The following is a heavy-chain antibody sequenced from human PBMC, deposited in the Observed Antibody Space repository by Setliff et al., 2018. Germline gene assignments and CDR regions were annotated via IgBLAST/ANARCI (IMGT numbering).Heavy chain of an antibody. CDR1: GFTFSGDW. CDR3: VGGWGMDY. V-gene: IGHV3-74*03. D-gene: IGHD3-16*01. Sequence: LSCAVSGFTFSGDWMHWVRQAPGKGLEWLIRINSDGTIATYADSVKGRFTISRDNAKNTAYLQMRSLRLDDTAVYYCVGGWGMDYWGRGTLVTVSS. J-gene: IGHJ4*02. CDR2: INSDGTIA.